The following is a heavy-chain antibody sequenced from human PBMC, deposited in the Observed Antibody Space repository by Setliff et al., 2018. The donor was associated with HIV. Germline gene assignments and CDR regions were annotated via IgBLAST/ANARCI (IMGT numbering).Heavy chain of an antibody. J-gene: IGHJ6*03. V-gene: IGHV1-18*01. CDR2: ISAYNGNT. D-gene: IGHD3-10*01. CDR3: ARAWTYYYGSGSYRRLDYYYYYMDV. CDR1: GYTFTSYG. Sequence: AASVKVSCKASGYTFTSYGISWVRQAPGQGLEWMGWISAYNGNTNYAQKLQGRVTMTTDTSTSTAYMELRSLRSDDTAVYYCARAWTYYYGSGSYRRLDYYYYYMDVWGKGTTVTVSS.